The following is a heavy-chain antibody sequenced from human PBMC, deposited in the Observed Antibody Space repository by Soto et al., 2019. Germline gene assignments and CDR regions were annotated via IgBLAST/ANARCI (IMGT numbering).Heavy chain of an antibody. D-gene: IGHD3-22*01. J-gene: IGHJ3*02. CDR2: IVVGSGNT. CDR3: ARDRGYYDSSGYTTHGAFDI. V-gene: IGHV1-58*02. CDR1: GFTFTSSA. Sequence: ASVKVSCKASGFTFTSSAMQWVRQARGQRLEWIGWIVVGSGNTNYAQKFQERVTITTDMSTSTAYMELSSLRSEDTAVYYCARDRGYYDSSGYTTHGAFDIWGQGTMVTVSS.